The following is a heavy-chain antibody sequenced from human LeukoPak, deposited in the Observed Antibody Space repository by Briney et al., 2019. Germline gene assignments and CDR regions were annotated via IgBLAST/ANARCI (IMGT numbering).Heavy chain of an antibody. J-gene: IGHJ4*02. Sequence: GGSLRLSCAASGFTFSSYWMHWVRQAPGKGLVWVSRINSDGSSTSYADSVKGRFTTSRDNAKNTLYLQMNSLRAEDTAVYYCARLDRSSSSGDYWGQGTLVTVSS. CDR3: ARLDRSSSSGDY. CDR2: INSDGSST. D-gene: IGHD6-6*01. CDR1: GFTFSSYW. V-gene: IGHV3-74*01.